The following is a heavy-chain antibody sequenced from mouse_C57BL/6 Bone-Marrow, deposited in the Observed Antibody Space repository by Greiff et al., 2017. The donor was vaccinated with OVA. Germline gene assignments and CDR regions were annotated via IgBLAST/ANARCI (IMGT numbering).Heavy chain of an antibody. CDR3: ARETVVAPFYAMDY. V-gene: IGHV1-18*01. CDR2: INPNNGGT. J-gene: IGHJ4*01. Sequence: EVQLQQSGPELVKPGASVKIPCKASGYTFTDYNMDWVKQSHGKSLEWIGDINPNNGGTIYNQKFKGKATLTVDKSSSTAYMELRSLTSEDTAVYYCARETVVAPFYAMDYWGQGTSVTVSS. CDR1: GYTFTDYN. D-gene: IGHD1-1*01.